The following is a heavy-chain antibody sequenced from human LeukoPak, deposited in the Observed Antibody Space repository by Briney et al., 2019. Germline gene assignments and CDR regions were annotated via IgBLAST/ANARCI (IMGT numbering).Heavy chain of an antibody. CDR2: ISYDGSNK. CDR3: AKDPQSLYDSNTDGDY. V-gene: IGHV3-30*04. Sequence: PGGSLRLSCAASGFIFSSYAMHWVRQAPGKGLEWVAVISYDGSNKYYADSVKGRFTISRDNSKNTLYLQMNSLRAEDTAVYYCAKDPQSLYDSNTDGDYWGQGTLVTVSS. J-gene: IGHJ4*02. CDR1: GFIFSSYA. D-gene: IGHD3-22*01.